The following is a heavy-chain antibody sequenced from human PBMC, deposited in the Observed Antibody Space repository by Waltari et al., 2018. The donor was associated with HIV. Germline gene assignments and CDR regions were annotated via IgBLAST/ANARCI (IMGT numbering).Heavy chain of an antibody. J-gene: IGHJ4*02. Sequence: QVQLVQSGSGLKRPGASVKLSCKASGYTFTKSSINWVRQAPGQGREWMGWINTNTGSPTYAPGFTGRSVFSVDTSVSTAYLQLTHLKAEDTAVYYCARDGGRSRAFDYWGQGTLVTVSS. V-gene: IGHV7-4-1*02. CDR3: ARDGGRSRAFDY. D-gene: IGHD3-10*01. CDR1: GYTFTKSS. CDR2: INTNTGSP.